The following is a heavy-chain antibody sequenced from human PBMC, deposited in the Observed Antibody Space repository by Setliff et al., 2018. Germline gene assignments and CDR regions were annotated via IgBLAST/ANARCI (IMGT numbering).Heavy chain of an antibody. V-gene: IGHV3-72*01. Sequence: GGSLRLSCATSGFSFSDHSMDWVRQAPGKGLEWVGRTRNKVSSYITEYAASVKGRFTISRDDSKSSMYLQMNSLRSEDTAVYYCARALPSIHIDYWGQGTLVTVSS. CDR3: ARALPSIHIDY. CDR2: TRNKVSSYIT. CDR1: GFSFSDHS. D-gene: IGHD6-6*01. J-gene: IGHJ4*02.